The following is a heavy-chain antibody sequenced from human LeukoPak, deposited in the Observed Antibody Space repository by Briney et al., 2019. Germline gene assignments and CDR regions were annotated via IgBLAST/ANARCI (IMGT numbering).Heavy chain of an antibody. V-gene: IGHV3-48*04. CDR3: ARLPWGYSSGWPDY. J-gene: IGHJ4*02. CDR1: GFTFSSYS. D-gene: IGHD6-19*01. Sequence: GGSLRLSCAASGFTFSSYSMNWVRQAPGKGLEWVSYISSSSSTIYYADSVKGRFTISRDNAKNSLYLQMNSLRAEDTAVYYCARLPWGYSSGWPDYWGQGTLVTVSS. CDR2: ISSSSSTI.